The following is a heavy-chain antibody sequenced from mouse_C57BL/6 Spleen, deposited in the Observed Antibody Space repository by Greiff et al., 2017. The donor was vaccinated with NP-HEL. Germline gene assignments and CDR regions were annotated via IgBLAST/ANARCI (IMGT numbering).Heavy chain of an antibody. CDR3: ARSSNYAVGWYFDV. V-gene: IGHV1-50*01. CDR2: IDPSDSYT. CDR1: GYTFTSYW. Sequence: QVQLQQPGAELVKPGASVKLSCKASGYTFTSYWMQWVKQRPGQGLEWIGEIDPSDSYTNYNQKFKGKATLTVDTSSSTAYMQLSSLTSEDSAVYYCARSSNYAVGWYFDVWGTGTTVTVSS. J-gene: IGHJ1*03. D-gene: IGHD2-5*01.